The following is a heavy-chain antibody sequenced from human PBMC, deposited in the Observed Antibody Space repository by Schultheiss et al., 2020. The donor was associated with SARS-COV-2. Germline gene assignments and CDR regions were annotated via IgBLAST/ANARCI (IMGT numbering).Heavy chain of an antibody. J-gene: IGHJ4*02. CDR1: GFTFNSYA. CDR2: IDSSGSTI. CDR3: ARDLSEKYSIDY. D-gene: IGHD2-21*01. V-gene: IGHV3-48*01. Sequence: GGSLRLSCAASGFTFNSYAMSWVRQAPGKGLEWVSYIDSSGSTIYYADSVKGRFTISRDTSRNTLYLQMNSLRAEDTAVYYCARDLSEKYSIDYWGQGTLVTVSS.